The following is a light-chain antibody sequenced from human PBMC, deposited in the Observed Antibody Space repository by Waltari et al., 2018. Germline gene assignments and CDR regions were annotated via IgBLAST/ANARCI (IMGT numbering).Light chain of an antibody. J-gene: IGLJ2*01. V-gene: IGLV2-14*01. Sequence: QSALTQPASVSGSPGQSITISCTGTNTDVGAYNYVSWFQQHPGKAPKLILYEVSNRPSGVSKRSSGSKSGNTASLTISGLQAEDGADYYCNSYTSSSSLDGSVVFGGGTKVTVL. CDR3: NSYTSSSSLDGSVV. CDR2: EVS. CDR1: NTDVGAYNY.